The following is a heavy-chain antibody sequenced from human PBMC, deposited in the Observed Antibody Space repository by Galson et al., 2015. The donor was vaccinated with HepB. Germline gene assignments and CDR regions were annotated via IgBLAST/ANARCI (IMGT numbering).Heavy chain of an antibody. J-gene: IGHJ3*02. Sequence: QSGAEVKKPGESLRISCKGSGYSFTSYWISWVRQMPGKGLEWMGRIDPSDSYTNYSPSFQGHVTISADKSISTAYLQWSSLKASDTAMYYCASTFDSSGYRTPDDAFDIWGQGTMVTVSS. V-gene: IGHV5-10-1*01. CDR3: ASTFDSSGYRTPDDAFDI. CDR2: IDPSDSYT. CDR1: GYSFTSYW. D-gene: IGHD3-22*01.